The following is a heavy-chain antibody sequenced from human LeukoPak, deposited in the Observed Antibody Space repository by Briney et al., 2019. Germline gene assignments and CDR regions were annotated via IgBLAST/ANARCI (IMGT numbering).Heavy chain of an antibody. CDR3: AQGDYCGNFDY. V-gene: IGHV4-59*01. J-gene: IGHJ4*02. CDR2: IYYSGST. CDR1: GGSISNDY. D-gene: IGHD4-23*01. Sequence: SETLSLTCTVSGGSISNDYWSWIRQPPGKGLEWIGYIYYSGSTDYNPSLKSRVIISVDTSKNQFSLKVNSVTAADTAVYYCAQGDYCGNFDYWGQGTLVTVSS.